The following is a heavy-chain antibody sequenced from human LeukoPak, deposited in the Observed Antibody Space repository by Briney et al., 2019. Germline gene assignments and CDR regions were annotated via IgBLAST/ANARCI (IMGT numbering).Heavy chain of an antibody. V-gene: IGHV3-13*01. Sequence: GGSLRLSCAASGFTFSSYDMHWVRQATGKGLEWVSAIGTAGGTYYPGSVKGRFTISRENAKNSLYLQMNSLRAEDTAVYYCARHKRGYYSPFDIWGQGTMVTVSS. CDR1: GFTFSSYD. J-gene: IGHJ3*02. CDR3: ARHKRGYYSPFDI. D-gene: IGHD3-10*01. CDR2: IGTAGGT.